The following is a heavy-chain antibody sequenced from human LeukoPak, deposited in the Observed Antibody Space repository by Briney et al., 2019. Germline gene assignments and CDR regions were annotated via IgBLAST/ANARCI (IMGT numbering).Heavy chain of an antibody. D-gene: IGHD2-2*01. CDR3: AKVVVPAATLNWFDP. V-gene: IGHV3-30*18. J-gene: IGHJ5*02. Sequence: GGSLRLCCAASGFTFSSYGMHWVRQAPGKGLEWVAVISYDGSNKYYADSVKGRFTISRDNSKNTLYLQMNSLRAEDTAVYYCAKVVVPAATLNWFDPWGQGTLVTVSS. CDR2: ISYDGSNK. CDR1: GFTFSSYG.